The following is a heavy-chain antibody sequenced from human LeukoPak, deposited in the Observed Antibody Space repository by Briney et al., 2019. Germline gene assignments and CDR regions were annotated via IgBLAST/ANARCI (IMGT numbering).Heavy chain of an antibody. V-gene: IGHV5-51*01. Sequence: GESLQISCKGSGYSFTSYWIGWVRQMPGKGLEWMGIIYPGDSDTRYSPSFQGQVTISADKSISTAYLQWSSLKASDTAMYYCARGGDYYDSSGSKDYWGQGTLVTVSS. D-gene: IGHD3-22*01. J-gene: IGHJ4*02. CDR3: ARGGDYYDSSGSKDY. CDR1: GYSFTSYW. CDR2: IYPGDSDT.